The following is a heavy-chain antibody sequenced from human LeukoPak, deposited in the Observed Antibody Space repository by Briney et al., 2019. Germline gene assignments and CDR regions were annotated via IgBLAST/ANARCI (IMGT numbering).Heavy chain of an antibody. CDR3: ARRNYYDSSGYYFQYYFDY. CDR1: GGSISSYY. CDR2: IYYSGST. D-gene: IGHD3-22*01. J-gene: IGHJ4*02. V-gene: IGHV4-59*08. Sequence: SETLSLTCTVSGGSISSYYWSWIRQPPGKGLEWIGYIYYSGSTNYNPSLKSRVTISVDTSKSQFSLKLSSVTAADTAVYYCARRNYYDSSGYYFQYYFDYWGQGTLVTVSS.